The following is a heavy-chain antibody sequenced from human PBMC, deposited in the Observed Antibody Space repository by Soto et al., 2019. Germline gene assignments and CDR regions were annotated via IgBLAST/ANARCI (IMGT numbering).Heavy chain of an antibody. Sequence: SETLSLTCTVSGGSISSYYWSWIRQPPGKGLEWIGYIYYSGSTNYNPSLKSRVTISVDTSKNQFSLKLSSVTAADTAVYYCAGVVATSRGVPLSYYYYMDVWGKGTTVTVSS. CDR2: IYYSGST. D-gene: IGHD5-12*01. CDR1: GGSISSYY. J-gene: IGHJ6*03. V-gene: IGHV4-59*08. CDR3: AGVVATSRGVPLSYYYYMDV.